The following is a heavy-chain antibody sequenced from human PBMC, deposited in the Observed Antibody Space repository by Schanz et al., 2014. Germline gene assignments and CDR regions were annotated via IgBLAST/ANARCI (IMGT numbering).Heavy chain of an antibody. CDR1: GFSFSSYA. CDR2: MNESHSTI. D-gene: IGHD2-8*01. Sequence: EVQLLESGGGLVEPGGSLRLSCAASGFSFSSYAMGWVRQARGKGLEWVSAMNESHSTIYYADSVRGRFTISRDNSKNTLYLQMNSLRAEDTAVYYCTTDNGHFAFDFWGQGTLVTVSS. J-gene: IGHJ4*02. CDR3: TTDNGHFAFDF. V-gene: IGHV3-23*01.